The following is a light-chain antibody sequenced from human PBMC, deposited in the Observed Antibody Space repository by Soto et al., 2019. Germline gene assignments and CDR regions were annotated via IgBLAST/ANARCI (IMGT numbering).Light chain of an antibody. Sequence: VLTQSPGTLSLSPGERATLSCRASQSVSSNYLGWYQQKPGQAPRLLIYSTSSRATGIPDRFSGSGSGTDFTLTISRLEPEDFAVYYCQQYGSAPFTFGPGTKVDSK. CDR3: QQYGSAPFT. CDR1: QSVSSNY. CDR2: STS. J-gene: IGKJ3*01. V-gene: IGKV3-20*01.